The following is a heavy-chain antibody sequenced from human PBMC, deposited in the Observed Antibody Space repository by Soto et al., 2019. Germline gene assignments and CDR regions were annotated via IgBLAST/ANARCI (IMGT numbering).Heavy chain of an antibody. D-gene: IGHD3-16*02. Sequence: SETLSLTCTVSGGSISSSSYYWGWIRQPPGKGLEWIGSIYYSGCTYYNPSRKRRVTICVDTSKNQFSLKLSSVTAADTAVYYCARSYYDYIWGSYPLNWFDPWGQGTLVTVSS. CDR2: IYYSGCT. CDR1: GGSISSSSYY. CDR3: ARSYYDYIWGSYPLNWFDP. J-gene: IGHJ5*02. V-gene: IGHV4-39*01.